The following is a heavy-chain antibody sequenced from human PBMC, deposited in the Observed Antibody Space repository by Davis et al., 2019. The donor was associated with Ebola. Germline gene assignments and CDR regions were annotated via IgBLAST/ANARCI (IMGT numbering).Heavy chain of an antibody. D-gene: IGHD3-22*01. CDR3: AKRGTRGGVVVSGMDV. CDR2: IYSGGST. J-gene: IGHJ6*02. Sequence: GGSLRLSCAASGFTVSSNYMSWVRQAPGKGLEWVSVIYSGGSTYYADSVKGRFTISRHNSKNPLYLQMNSLRAEDTAVYYCAKRGTRGGVVVSGMDVWGQGTTVTVSS. V-gene: IGHV3-53*01. CDR1: GFTVSSNY.